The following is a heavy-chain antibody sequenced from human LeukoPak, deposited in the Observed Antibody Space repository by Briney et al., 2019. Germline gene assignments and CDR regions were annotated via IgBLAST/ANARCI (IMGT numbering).Heavy chain of an antibody. Sequence: SETLSLTCNVSGGSISSDYWTWIRQSAGKGLEWIGRIYTTGSTNYDPSLKSRVTMSIDTSKSQFSLNLTSVTAADTAVYYCAREVAVSRYGLDYWGQGILVTVSS. CDR2: IYTTGST. CDR1: GGSISSDY. CDR3: AREVAVSRYGLDY. V-gene: IGHV4-4*07. J-gene: IGHJ4*02. D-gene: IGHD5-18*01.